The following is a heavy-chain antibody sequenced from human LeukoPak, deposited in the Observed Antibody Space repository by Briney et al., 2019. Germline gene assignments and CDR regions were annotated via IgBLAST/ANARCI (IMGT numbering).Heavy chain of an antibody. J-gene: IGHJ4*02. CDR1: GGSISSYS. D-gene: IGHD6-13*01. CDR2: IYYSGST. CDR3: ARGMAAAGDFDY. Sequence: SETLSLTCTVSGGSISSYSWSWIRQPPGKGLEWIGYIYYSGSTSSNPSLRSRLTISGDTSKNQFSLRLSSVTAADTAMYYCARGMAAAGDFDYWGQGTLVTVSS. V-gene: IGHV4-59*01.